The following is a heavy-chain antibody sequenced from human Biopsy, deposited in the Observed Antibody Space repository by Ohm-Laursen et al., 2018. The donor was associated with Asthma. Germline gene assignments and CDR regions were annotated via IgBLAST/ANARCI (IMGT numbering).Heavy chain of an antibody. CDR2: INSSGSTT. J-gene: IGHJ6*02. CDR3: AWVFESSEWGPFYHFGLDV. V-gene: IGHV3-11*01. Sequence: SLRLSCAASGFSFSDYYMTWMRQAPGKGLEWVSSINSSGSTTHPAESVKGRFTISRDNAQKSLFLQMGSLRAEDTAIYYCAWVFESSEWGPFYHFGLDVWGQGTTVAVSS. CDR1: GFSFSDYY. D-gene: IGHD6-25*01.